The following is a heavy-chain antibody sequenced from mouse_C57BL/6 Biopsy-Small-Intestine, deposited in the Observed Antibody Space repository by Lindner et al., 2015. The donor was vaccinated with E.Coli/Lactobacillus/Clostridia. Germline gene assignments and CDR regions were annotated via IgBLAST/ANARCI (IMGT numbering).Heavy chain of an antibody. D-gene: IGHD1-1*01. CDR2: INPNYGTT. J-gene: IGHJ2*01. V-gene: IGHV1-39*01. CDR1: GYSFTDYN. CDR3: ARSYGSSYTLYYFDY. Sequence: VQLQESGPELVKPGASVKISCKASGYSFTDYNMNWVKQSNGKSLEWIGVINPNYGTTSYNQKFKGKATLTVDQSSSTAYMQLNSLTSEDSAVYYCARSYGSSYTLYYFDYWGRRHHSHSLL.